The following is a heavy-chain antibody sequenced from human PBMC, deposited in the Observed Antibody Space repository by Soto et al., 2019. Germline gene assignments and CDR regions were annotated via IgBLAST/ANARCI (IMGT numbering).Heavy chain of an antibody. Sequence: ASVKVSCKVSGYTLTELSMHWVRQAPGKGLEWMGGFDPEDGETIYAQKFQGRVTMTEDTSTDTAYMELSSLRSEDTAVYYCASTGQMVRGALDGSFDIWGQGTMVTVSS. D-gene: IGHD3-10*01. J-gene: IGHJ3*02. CDR1: GYTLTELS. V-gene: IGHV1-24*01. CDR2: FDPEDGET. CDR3: ASTGQMVRGALDGSFDI.